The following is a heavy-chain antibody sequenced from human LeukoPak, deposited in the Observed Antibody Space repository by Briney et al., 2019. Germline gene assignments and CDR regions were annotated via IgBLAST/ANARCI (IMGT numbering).Heavy chain of an antibody. V-gene: IGHV3-49*04. Sequence: PGGSLRLSCTASGFTLGDYAMSWVRQAPGKGRGWVGFIRSKAYGGTTEYAASVKGRFTISRDDSKSIAYVQMNSLKTEDTAVYYCTRDTSGYDFVDFDYWGQGTLVTVSS. D-gene: IGHD5-12*01. CDR2: IRSKAYGGTT. CDR1: GFTLGDYA. J-gene: IGHJ4*02. CDR3: TRDTSGYDFVDFDY.